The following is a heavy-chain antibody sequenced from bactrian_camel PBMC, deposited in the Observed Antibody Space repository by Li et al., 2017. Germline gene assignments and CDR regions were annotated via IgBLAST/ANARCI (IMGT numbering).Heavy chain of an antibody. CDR3: AAAFEGYTLVAGRGSCSTLDY. CDR1: RDPHDRHSGYC. J-gene: IGHJ4*01. D-gene: IGHD6*01. V-gene: IGHV3S1*01. Sequence: HVQLVESGGGSVQAGGSLKLSCGASRDPHDRHSGYCMAWFRQTPGNEREGVAAISSGGRTTIYDDSIKGRFAISKDNAKNTLYLQMNSLKPEDTAIYYCAAAFEGYTLVAGRGSCSTLDYWGQGTQVTVS. CDR2: ISSGGRTT.